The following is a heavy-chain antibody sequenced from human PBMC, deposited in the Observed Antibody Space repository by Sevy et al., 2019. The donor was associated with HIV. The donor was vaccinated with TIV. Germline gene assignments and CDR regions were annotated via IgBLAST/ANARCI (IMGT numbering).Heavy chain of an antibody. D-gene: IGHD3-3*01. CDR3: ARAGEDITIFGVVITENNYYYYYGMDV. Sequence: GGSLRLSCAASGFTFSSYSMNWVRQAPGKGLEWVSSISSSSSYIYYAHSVKGRFTISRDNAKNSLYLQMNSLRAEDTAVYYCARAGEDITIFGVVITENNYYYYYGMDVWGQGTTVTVSS. CDR1: GFTFSSYS. CDR2: ISSSSSYI. V-gene: IGHV3-21*01. J-gene: IGHJ6*02.